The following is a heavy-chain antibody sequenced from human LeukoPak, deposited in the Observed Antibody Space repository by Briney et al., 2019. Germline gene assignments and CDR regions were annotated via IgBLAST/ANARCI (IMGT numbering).Heavy chain of an antibody. CDR2: IDWDDDK. J-gene: IGHJ4*02. V-gene: IGHV2-70*11. CDR3: ARYSGSYYYFVY. Sequence: SGPALVKPTQQLTLTRTFSGFSLSTSGMCVSWIRQPPGKALEWLARIDWDDDKYYSTSLKTTLTISKDTSKNQVVLTMTNMDPVDTATYYCARYSGSYYYFVYWGQGTLVTVPS. D-gene: IGHD1-26*01. CDR1: GFSLSTSGMC.